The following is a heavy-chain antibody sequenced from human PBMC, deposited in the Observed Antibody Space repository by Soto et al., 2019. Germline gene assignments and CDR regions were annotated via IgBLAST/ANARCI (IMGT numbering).Heavy chain of an antibody. CDR3: ATSYGDYTPRRADVFHL. Sequence: QVQLRQSGPGLVKPSGTLSLTCAVSTDSIISRNYWTWVRQPPGKALEWIGEIYHSGGTDYNPSLKSRVTITLDRSQNQFSLNLTSVTAADTAVYYCATSYGDYTPRRADVFHLWGHGTMVIVSS. CDR1: TDSIISRNY. D-gene: IGHD4-17*01. J-gene: IGHJ3*01. CDR2: IYHSGGT. V-gene: IGHV4-4*02.